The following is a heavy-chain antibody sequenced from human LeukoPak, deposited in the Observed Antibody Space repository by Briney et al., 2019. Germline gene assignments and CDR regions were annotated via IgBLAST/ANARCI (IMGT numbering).Heavy chain of an antibody. Sequence: GGSLRLSYAASGFTVRDLWMAWVRQAPGEGLEWVAHIKEDRTEDYYVDSVKGRFTISKDDAKNSLHLQMNSLRVEDTAVYYCGRGGWELDYWGPGTLVTVSS. CDR3: GRGGWELDY. J-gene: IGHJ4*02. CDR2: IKEDRTED. CDR1: GFTVRDLW. V-gene: IGHV3-7*01. D-gene: IGHD4-23*01.